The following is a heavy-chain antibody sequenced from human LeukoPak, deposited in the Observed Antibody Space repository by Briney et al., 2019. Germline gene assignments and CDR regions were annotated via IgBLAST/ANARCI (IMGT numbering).Heavy chain of an antibody. Sequence: SETLSLTCTVSAASISSDNYYWNWIRQPAGRGLEWIGRFYAGDTKYNPSLNNRATLSVDTSKNQFSLTLSSVTAADTATYYCARGVFMTSGRYFYYMDLWGTGTTVTVSS. CDR2: FYAGDT. J-gene: IGHJ6*03. V-gene: IGHV4-61*02. CDR3: ARGVFMTSGRYFYYMDL. D-gene: IGHD2-21*01. CDR1: AASISSDNYY.